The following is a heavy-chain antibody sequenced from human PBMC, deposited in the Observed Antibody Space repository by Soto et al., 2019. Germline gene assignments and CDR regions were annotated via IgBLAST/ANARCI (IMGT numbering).Heavy chain of an antibody. CDR3: ARGIVGATTYDY. J-gene: IGHJ4*02. CDR2: ISAHNGNT. CDR1: GYTFTNYD. V-gene: IGHV1-18*01. Sequence: GASVKVSCKASGYTFTNYDISWVRQAPGQGLEWMGWISAHNGNTNYAQKLQGRVTMTTDTSTSTAYMELRSLRSADTAVYYCARGIVGATTYDYWGQGTLVTVSS. D-gene: IGHD1-26*01.